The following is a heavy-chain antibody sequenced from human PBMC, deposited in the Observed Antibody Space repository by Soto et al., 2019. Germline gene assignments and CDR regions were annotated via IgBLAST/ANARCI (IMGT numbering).Heavy chain of an antibody. CDR2: ISSSSSYT. D-gene: IGHD2-2*01. CDR1: GFTFSDYY. V-gene: IGHV3-11*06. J-gene: IGHJ4*02. CDR3: ARSPLYCSSTSCYFDY. Sequence: GGSLRLSCAASGFTFSDYYMSWIRQAPGKGLEWVSYISSSSSYTNYADSVKGRFTISRDNAKNSLYLQMNSLRAEDTAVYYCARSPLYCSSTSCYFDYWGQGTLVTVSS.